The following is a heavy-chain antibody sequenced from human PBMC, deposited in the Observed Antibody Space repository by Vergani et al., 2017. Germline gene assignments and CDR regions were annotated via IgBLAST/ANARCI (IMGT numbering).Heavy chain of an antibody. Sequence: EVQLVESGGGLVQLGGPLRLSCAPSGFPFSSSSMNWVRQAPGKGLEWVSYISSSSSTIYYADSVKGRFTISRDNAKNSLYLQMKSLRAEDTAVYYCARASGTRYGAFDIWGQGTMVTVSS. CDR3: ARASGTRYGAFDI. D-gene: IGHD1-14*01. CDR2: ISSSSSTI. V-gene: IGHV3-48*04. CDR1: GFPFSSSS. J-gene: IGHJ3*02.